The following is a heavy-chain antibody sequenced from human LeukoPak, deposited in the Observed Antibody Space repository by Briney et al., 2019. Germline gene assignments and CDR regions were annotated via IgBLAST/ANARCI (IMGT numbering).Heavy chain of an antibody. D-gene: IGHD6-13*01. Sequence: PSETLSLTCAVYGGSFSGHYWTWIRQPPGKRLEWIGEIIHTGDTHYNPSLKSRVAILVDTSKNHFSLELSSATAADTAVYFCARGRVSSSTWYSTYYYYLYMDVWGKGTTVTVSS. V-gene: IGHV4-34*01. CDR3: ARGRVSSSTWYSTYYYYLYMDV. CDR1: GGSFSGHY. CDR2: IIHTGDT. J-gene: IGHJ6*03.